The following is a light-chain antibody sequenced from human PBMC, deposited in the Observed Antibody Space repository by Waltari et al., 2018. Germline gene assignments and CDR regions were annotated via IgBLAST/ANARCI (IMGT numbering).Light chain of an antibody. V-gene: IGLV1-51*01. J-gene: IGLJ2*01. CDR1: GSHAGHTY. Sequence: QSVLTQPPSVSAAPGQKVTISSPGTGSHAGHTYVAWYQHFPGKAPRTLIFDNDQRPSGIPDRFSASKSGGSATLAITGLQPGDEADYYCGTWDSSLSVVILGGGTKLTVL. CDR2: DND. CDR3: GTWDSSLSVVI.